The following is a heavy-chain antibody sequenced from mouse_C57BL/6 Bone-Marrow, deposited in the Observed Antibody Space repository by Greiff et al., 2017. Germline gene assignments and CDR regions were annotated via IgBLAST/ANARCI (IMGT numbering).Heavy chain of an antibody. Sequence: QVHVKQSGAELVRPGTSVKVSCKASGYAFTNYLIEWVKQRPGQGLEWIGVINPGSGGTNYNEKFKGKATLTADKSSSTAYMQLSSLTSEDSAVYFCATYDYDAYAMDYWGQGTSVTVSS. D-gene: IGHD2-4*01. CDR3: ATYDYDAYAMDY. V-gene: IGHV1-54*01. J-gene: IGHJ4*01. CDR2: INPGSGGT. CDR1: GYAFTNYL.